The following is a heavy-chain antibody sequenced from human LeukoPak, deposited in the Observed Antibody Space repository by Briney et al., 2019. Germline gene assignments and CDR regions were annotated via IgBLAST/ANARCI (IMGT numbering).Heavy chain of an antibody. Sequence: GASVKVSCKASGGTFSSYAISWVRQAPGQGLEWMGGIIPIFGTANYAQKFQGRVTITTDESTSTAYMELSSLRSEETAVYYCARALDYYDSSGYYFRPYYYYYYYMDVWGTGTTVTVSS. D-gene: IGHD3-22*01. CDR2: IIPIFGTA. V-gene: IGHV1-69*05. CDR1: GGTFSSYA. J-gene: IGHJ6*03. CDR3: ARALDYYDSSGYYFRPYYYYYYYMDV.